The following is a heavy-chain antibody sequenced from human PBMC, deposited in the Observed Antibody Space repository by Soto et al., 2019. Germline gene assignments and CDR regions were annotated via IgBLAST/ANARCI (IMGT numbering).Heavy chain of an antibody. V-gene: IGHV3-23*01. Sequence: GGSLRLSCAASGFTFSSYAMSWVRQAPGKGLEWVSAISGSGGSTYYADSVKGRFTISRDNSKNTLYLQMNSLRAEDTAVYYCAKDIKDSSGWYGNFDLWGRGTLVTVSS. CDR3: AKDIKDSSGWYGNFDL. D-gene: IGHD6-19*01. J-gene: IGHJ2*01. CDR1: GFTFSSYA. CDR2: ISGSGGST.